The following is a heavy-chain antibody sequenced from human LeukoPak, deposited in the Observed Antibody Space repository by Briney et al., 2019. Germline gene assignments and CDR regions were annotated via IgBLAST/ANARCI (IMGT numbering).Heavy chain of an antibody. CDR3: ARDWTMIRGHYYFDY. D-gene: IGHD3-10*01. CDR2: TYYRSKWYN. V-gene: IGHV6-1*01. Sequence: SQTLSLTCAISGDSVSSNSAAWNWIRQSPSRGLKWLGRTYYRSKWYNDYAISVKSRMTINPDTSKNQFSLQLNSVTPEDTAVYYCARDWTMIRGHYYFDYWGQGTLVTVSS. CDR1: GDSVSSNSAA. J-gene: IGHJ4*02.